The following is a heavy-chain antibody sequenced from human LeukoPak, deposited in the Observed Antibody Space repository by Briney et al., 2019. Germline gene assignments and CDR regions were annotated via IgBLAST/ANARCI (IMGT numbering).Heavy chain of an antibody. V-gene: IGHV4-59*08. CDR1: GGSISSYY. CDR2: IYHSGST. Sequence: SETLSLTCTVSGGSISSYYWSWIRQPPGKGLEWIGSIYHSGSTYYNPSLKSRVTISVGSSKNQFSLKLSSVTAADTAVYYCARGPGRITIFGVVPRAFDIWGQGTMVTVSS. CDR3: ARGPGRITIFGVVPRAFDI. J-gene: IGHJ3*02. D-gene: IGHD3-3*01.